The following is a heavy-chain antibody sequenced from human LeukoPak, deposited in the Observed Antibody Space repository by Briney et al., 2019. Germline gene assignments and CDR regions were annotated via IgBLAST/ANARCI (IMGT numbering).Heavy chain of an antibody. J-gene: IGHJ4*02. Sequence: PGGSLRLSCAASGFTFSSYSMNWVCQAPGKGLEWVSSISSSSSYIYYADSVKGRFTISRDNAKNSLYLQMNSLRAEDTAVYYCARDVNDYSTKYYFEYWGQGTLVTVSS. CDR3: ARDVNDYSTKYYFEY. D-gene: IGHD4-11*01. CDR1: GFTFSSYS. CDR2: ISSSSSYI. V-gene: IGHV3-21*01.